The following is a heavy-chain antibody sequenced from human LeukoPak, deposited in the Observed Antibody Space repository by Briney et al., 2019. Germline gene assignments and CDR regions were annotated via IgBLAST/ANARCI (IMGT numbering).Heavy chain of an antibody. V-gene: IGHV1-2*02. Sequence: GASVKVSCKASGYTFTGYYMHWVRQAPGQGLEWMGWINPNSGGTNYAQKFQGRVTMTRDTSISTAYMELSRLRSDDTAVYYCASAPIRNFLEWLPPFDYWGQGTLVTVSS. CDR2: INPNSGGT. CDR1: GYTFTGYY. J-gene: IGHJ4*02. D-gene: IGHD3-3*01. CDR3: ASAPIRNFLEWLPPFDY.